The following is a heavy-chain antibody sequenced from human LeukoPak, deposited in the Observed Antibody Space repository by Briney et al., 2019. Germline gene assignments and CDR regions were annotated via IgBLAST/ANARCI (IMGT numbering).Heavy chain of an antibody. CDR3: TTDLWGGFDP. CDR1: GFTFSNAW. V-gene: IGHV3-15*01. D-gene: IGHD2/OR15-2a*01. Sequence: PGGSLRLSCAASGFTFSNAWMSWVRQAPGKGVEWVGRIKSKTDGGTTDYAAPVKGKFTISRDDLKNTLYLQMNSLKTEDTAVYYCTTDLWGGFDPWGQGTLVTVSS. CDR2: IKSKTDGGTT. J-gene: IGHJ5*02.